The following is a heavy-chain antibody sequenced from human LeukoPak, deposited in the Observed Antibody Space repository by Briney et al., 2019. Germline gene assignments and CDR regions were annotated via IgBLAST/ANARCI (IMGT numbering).Heavy chain of an antibody. Sequence: SETLSLTFTVSGGSISSGSYYWGWIRQPPGKGLEWIGSIYHSGNTYYNPSLKSRVTISVDTSKNQFSLKLSSVTAADTAVYYCTRVYGNYRKAFDIWGQGTMVTVSS. CDR2: IYHSGNT. CDR1: GGSISSGSYY. CDR3: TRVYGNYRKAFDI. D-gene: IGHD4-11*01. V-gene: IGHV4-39*07. J-gene: IGHJ3*02.